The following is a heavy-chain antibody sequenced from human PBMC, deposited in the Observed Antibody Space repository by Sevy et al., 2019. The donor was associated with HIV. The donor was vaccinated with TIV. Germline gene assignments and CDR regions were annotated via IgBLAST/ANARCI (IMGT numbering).Heavy chain of an antibody. CDR2: ISNTGIYI. CDR1: GFTFSSYI. J-gene: IGHJ3*02. D-gene: IGHD5-18*01. V-gene: IGHV3-21*01. Sequence: GGSLRLSCAASGFTFSSYIINWVRQAPGKGLEWVSSISNTGIYIYYADSVKGRFTISRENAKNSRYLQMNSLRAEDTAVYYCARYEEDTTLVNAFDIWGQGTMVTVSS. CDR3: ARYEEDTTLVNAFDI.